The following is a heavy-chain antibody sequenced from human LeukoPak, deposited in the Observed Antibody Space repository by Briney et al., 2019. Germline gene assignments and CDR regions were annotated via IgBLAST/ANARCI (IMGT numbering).Heavy chain of an antibody. CDR1: GGSISSYY. CDR2: IYYSGST. J-gene: IGHJ4*02. CDR3: ARVPPYYGDFYFDY. V-gene: IGHV4-59*01. Sequence: PSETLSLTCTVSGGSISSYYWSWIRQPPGKGLEWIGYIYYSGSTNYNPSLKSRVTISVDTSKNQFSLKLSSVTAADTAVYYCARVPPYYGDFYFDYWGQGTLVTVSS. D-gene: IGHD4-17*01.